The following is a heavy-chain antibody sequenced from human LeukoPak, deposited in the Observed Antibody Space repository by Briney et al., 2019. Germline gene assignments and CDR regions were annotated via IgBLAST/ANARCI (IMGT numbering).Heavy chain of an antibody. CDR3: ASRGEVVDFPFDY. J-gene: IGHJ4*02. D-gene: IGHD3-10*01. V-gene: IGHV3-74*01. CDR1: GFTFSSYW. CDR2: INSDGSST. Sequence: PGGSLRLSCAASGFTFSSYWMHWVRQAPGKGLVWVSRINSDGSSTSYADSVKGRFTISRDNAKNTPYLQMNSLRAEDTAVYYCASRGEVVDFPFDYWGQGTLVTVSS.